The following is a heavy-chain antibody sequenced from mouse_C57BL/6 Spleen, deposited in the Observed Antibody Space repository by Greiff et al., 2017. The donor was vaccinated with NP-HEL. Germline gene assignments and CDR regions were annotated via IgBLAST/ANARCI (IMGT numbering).Heavy chain of an antibody. Sequence: QVQLKQSGAELVRPGASVTLSCKASGYTFTDYEMHWVKQTPVHGLEWIGAIDPETGGTAYNQKFKGKAILTADKSSSTAYMELRSLTSEDSAVYYCTRHPSYAMDYWGQGTSVTVSS. V-gene: IGHV1-15*01. CDR3: TRHPSYAMDY. J-gene: IGHJ4*01. CDR2: IDPETGGT. CDR1: GYTFTDYE.